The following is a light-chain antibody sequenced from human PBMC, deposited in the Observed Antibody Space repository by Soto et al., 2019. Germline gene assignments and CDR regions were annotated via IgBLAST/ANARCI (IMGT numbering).Light chain of an antibody. Sequence: EILLTQSPSTLSSSPGERATLSCRASQSVSSFLAWYQQKPGQGPRLLIYDASNRTSGIPSRFSGSGSGTEFTLIISSLEPEDFADYYCQQLRNNPPITFGQGTRLEIK. CDR2: DAS. CDR1: QSVSSF. J-gene: IGKJ5*01. V-gene: IGKV3-11*01. CDR3: QQLRNNPPIT.